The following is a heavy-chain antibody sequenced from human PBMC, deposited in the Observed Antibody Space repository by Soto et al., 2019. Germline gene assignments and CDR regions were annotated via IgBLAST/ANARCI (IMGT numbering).Heavy chain of an antibody. V-gene: IGHV1-2*04. CDR1: GYTFTGYY. CDR3: ARTYSSGWYVLDY. CDR2: INPNSGGT. J-gene: IGHJ4*02. Sequence: ASVKVSCKASGYTFTGYYMHWVRQAPGQGLEWMGWINPNSGGTNYAQKFQGWVTMTRDTSISTAYMELSRLRSDDTAVYYCARTYSSGWYVLDYWGQGTLVTVSS. D-gene: IGHD6-19*01.